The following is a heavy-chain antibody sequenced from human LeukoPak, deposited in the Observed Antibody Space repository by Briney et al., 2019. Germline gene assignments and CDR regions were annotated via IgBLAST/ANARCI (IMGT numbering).Heavy chain of an antibody. V-gene: IGHV3-74*03. CDR3: YGANAEL. CDR2: TNTDGSST. J-gene: IGHJ1*01. Sequence: GGSLRLSCAASGFTFSSYWMHWVRQAPGKGLVWVSGTNTDGSSTMYADSVKDRFTIARDNAKNTLYLQMNSLRAEDTAVYYRYGANAELWGQGTLVTVSS. D-gene: IGHD4-23*01. CDR1: GFTFSSYW.